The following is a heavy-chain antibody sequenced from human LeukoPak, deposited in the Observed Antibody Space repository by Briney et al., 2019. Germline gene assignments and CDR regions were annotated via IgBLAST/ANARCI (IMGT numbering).Heavy chain of an antibody. CDR1: GFTFSSYW. CDR2: INTDGSST. V-gene: IGHV3-74*01. D-gene: IGHD5-18*01. Sequence: GGSLRLSCAASGFTFSSYWMHWVRQAPGKGLVWVSRINTDGSSTSYADSVKGRFTISRDNAKNTLYLQMNSLRAEDTAVYYCARDGSWLRAFDIWGQGTMVTVSS. J-gene: IGHJ3*02. CDR3: ARDGSWLRAFDI.